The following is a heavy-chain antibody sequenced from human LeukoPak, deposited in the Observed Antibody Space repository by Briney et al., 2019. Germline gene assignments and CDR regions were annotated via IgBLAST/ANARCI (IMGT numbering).Heavy chain of an antibody. V-gene: IGHV4-39*01. J-gene: IGHJ4*02. D-gene: IGHD1-26*01. CDR2: IYYSGST. CDR1: GGSISSSGTY. Sequence: PSETLSLTCSVSGGSISSSGTYWGWIRQPPGTGLEWIGSIYYSGSTHYNPSLKSRDTISVDTSKKQFSLRLSSVTAADTAVYYCAKNTQGATSYFDYWGQGTQVTVSS. CDR3: AKNTQGATSYFDY.